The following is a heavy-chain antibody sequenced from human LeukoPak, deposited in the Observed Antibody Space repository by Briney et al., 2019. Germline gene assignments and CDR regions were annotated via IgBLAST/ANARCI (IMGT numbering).Heavy chain of an antibody. J-gene: IGHJ5*02. CDR1: GGTFSSYA. CDR3: ARVISPPPRGYCSSTSCYLSGWFDP. CDR2: IIPIFGTA. Sequence: SVKVSCKASGGTFSSYAISWVRQAPGQRLEWMGGIIPIFGTANYAQKFQGRVTITTDESTSTAYMELSSLRSEDTAVYYCARVISPPPRGYCSSTSCYLSGWFDPWGQGTLVTVSS. V-gene: IGHV1-69*05. D-gene: IGHD2-2*01.